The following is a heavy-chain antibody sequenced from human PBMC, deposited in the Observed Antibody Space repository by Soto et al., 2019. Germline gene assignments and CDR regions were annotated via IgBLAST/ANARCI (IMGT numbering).Heavy chain of an antibody. CDR3: NAYPDFWGGHTPL. Sequence: EVQLVESGGGLVQPGGSLRLSCAASGFSITNTWMHWVRQAPGMGLEWVGRVKSKADGRTADYAAPVKGRFTVSRDDSKNTQYLQMNSLKMEDTAVYYCNAYPDFWGGHTPLWGQGTLVTVSS. V-gene: IGHV3-15*07. J-gene: IGHJ4*02. D-gene: IGHD3-3*01. CDR2: VKSKADGRTA. CDR1: GFSITNTW.